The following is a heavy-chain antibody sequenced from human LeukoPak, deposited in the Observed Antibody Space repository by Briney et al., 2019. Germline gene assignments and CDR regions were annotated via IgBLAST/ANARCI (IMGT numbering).Heavy chain of an antibody. V-gene: IGHV1-46*01. D-gene: IGHD6-19*01. CDR3: ACVAGKGYFDY. CDR2: INPSGGST. J-gene: IGHJ4*02. CDR1: GYTFSTYY. Sequence: ASVKVSCKASGYTFSTYYIYWVRQAPGQGLEWMGIINPSGGSTSYAQKFQGRVTMTRDTSTSTVYMELSSLRSEDTAVYYCACVAGKGYFDYWGQGTLVTVSS.